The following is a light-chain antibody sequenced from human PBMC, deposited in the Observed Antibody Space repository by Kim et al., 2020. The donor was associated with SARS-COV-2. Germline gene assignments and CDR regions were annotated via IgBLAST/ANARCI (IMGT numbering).Light chain of an antibody. CDR2: DVS. Sequence: GQSVTSACTGTSSDVVCYSYVSRYQQHPGKAPKLLIYDVSNRPSGVSNRFSGSRSGNTASLIISGLQAEDEADYYCSSYTSSSTLVFGGGTQLTVL. J-gene: IGLJ2*01. V-gene: IGLV2-14*03. CDR1: SSDVVCYSY. CDR3: SSYTSSSTLV.